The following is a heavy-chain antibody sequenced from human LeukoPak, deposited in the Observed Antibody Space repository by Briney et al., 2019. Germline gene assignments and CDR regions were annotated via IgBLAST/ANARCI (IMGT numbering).Heavy chain of an antibody. J-gene: IGHJ5*02. CDR1: GGTFSSYA. CDR3: ARAASPDSGWYWFDP. Sequence: ASVTVSCTASGGTFSSYAISWVRQAPGQGLEWMGGIIPIFGTANYAQKFQGRVTITADESTSTAYMELSSLRSEDTAVYYCARAASPDSGWYWFDPWGQGTLVTVSS. D-gene: IGHD6-19*01. CDR2: IIPIFGTA. V-gene: IGHV1-69*13.